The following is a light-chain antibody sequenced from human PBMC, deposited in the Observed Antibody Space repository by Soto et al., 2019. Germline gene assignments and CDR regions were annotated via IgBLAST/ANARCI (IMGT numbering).Light chain of an antibody. CDR2: DAS. CDR3: KPYGSSPLT. Sequence: EIVLTQSPDNLSLSPGERATLSCRTSQSVRSNYLAWYQQKPGQAPRFLIYDASSRATGIPDRFSGSGSGTDFTLTISGLEPEAFAVYYCKPYGSSPLTFGGGTKVEIK. V-gene: IGKV3-20*01. J-gene: IGKJ4*01. CDR1: QSVRSNY.